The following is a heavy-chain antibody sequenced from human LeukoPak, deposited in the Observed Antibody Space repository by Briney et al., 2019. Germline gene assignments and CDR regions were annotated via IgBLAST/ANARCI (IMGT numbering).Heavy chain of an antibody. Sequence: GGSLRLSCAASGFTFSNYAMSWVRQAPGKGLEWVSAISGSGDNTYYADSVKGRFTFSRDDSKNTLSLQMNSLRVEDTAVYYCARDLAWGAFDYWGQGTLVTVSS. V-gene: IGHV3-23*01. CDR1: GFTFSNYA. J-gene: IGHJ4*02. D-gene: IGHD3-16*01. CDR2: ISGSGDNT. CDR3: ARDLAWGAFDY.